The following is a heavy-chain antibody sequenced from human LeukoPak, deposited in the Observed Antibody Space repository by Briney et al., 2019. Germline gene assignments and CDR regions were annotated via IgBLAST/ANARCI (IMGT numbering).Heavy chain of an antibody. Sequence: GGSLRLSCAASGFTFSRSGMTWVRQAPGKGLEWVSAIGRTGGSTYHADSVKGRFTISRDNSKNTLYLQMSSLRADDTAVYYCAKGGYYRDFDYWGQGTLVTVSS. V-gene: IGHV3-23*01. J-gene: IGHJ4*02. D-gene: IGHD3-22*01. CDR3: AKGGYYRDFDY. CDR1: GFTFSRSG. CDR2: IGRTGGST.